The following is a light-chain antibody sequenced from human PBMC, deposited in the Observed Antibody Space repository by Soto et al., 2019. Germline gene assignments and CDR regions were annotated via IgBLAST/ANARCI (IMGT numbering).Light chain of an antibody. J-gene: IGKJ5*01. V-gene: IGKV1-27*01. CDR3: QKYNSASIT. Sequence: DIQMTQSPSSLSASVGDRVTITCRASQGISNYLAWYQQKPGKVPKLLIYAASTLQSGVPSRFSGSGSGTDYTLTISSLQPEDVATYYCQKYNSASITFGQGTRLEIK. CDR2: AAS. CDR1: QGISNY.